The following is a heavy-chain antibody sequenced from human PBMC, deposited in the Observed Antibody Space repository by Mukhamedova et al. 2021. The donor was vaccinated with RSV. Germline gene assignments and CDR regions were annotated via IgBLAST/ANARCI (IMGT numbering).Heavy chain of an antibody. Sequence: DGSYEYHADSVRGRFTISRDNFKNTLYLQMNSLRPEDTAVFYCAKRGAGDLTGFGGFNSWGRGTLVTVSS. V-gene: IGHV3-30*02. CDR2: DGSYE. D-gene: IGHD3-16*01. CDR3: AKRGAGDLTGFGGFNS. J-gene: IGHJ4*02.